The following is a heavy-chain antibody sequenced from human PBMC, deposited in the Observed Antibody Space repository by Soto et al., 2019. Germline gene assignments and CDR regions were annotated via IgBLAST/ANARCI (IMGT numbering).Heavy chain of an antibody. J-gene: IGHJ4*02. CDR1: GGTFSSYA. V-gene: IGHV1-69*06. CDR2: IIPIFGTA. CDR3: ARGGEPQPGGGWDRMGYYFDY. D-gene: IGHD2-15*01. Sequence: VASVKVSCKDSGGTFSSYAIRWVRQAPGQGLEWMGGIIPIFGTANYAQKFQGRVTITADKPTSTDHMELSSLQSEDTDVHYGARGGEPQPGGGWDRMGYYFDYWGQGTLVPVSS.